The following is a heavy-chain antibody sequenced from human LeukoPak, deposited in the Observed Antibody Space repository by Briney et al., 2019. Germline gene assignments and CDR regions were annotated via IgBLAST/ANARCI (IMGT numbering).Heavy chain of an antibody. V-gene: IGHV4-4*02. D-gene: IGHD6-19*01. Sequence: SGTLSLTCAVSGGSISSSNWWSWVRQPPGKGLEWIGEIYHSGSTNYNPSLKSRVTISVDKSKNQFSLKLSSVTAADTAVYYCARDVRSQRAVAGFDYWGQGTLVTVSS. CDR1: GGSISSSNW. CDR3: ARDVRSQRAVAGFDY. CDR2: IYHSGST. J-gene: IGHJ4*02.